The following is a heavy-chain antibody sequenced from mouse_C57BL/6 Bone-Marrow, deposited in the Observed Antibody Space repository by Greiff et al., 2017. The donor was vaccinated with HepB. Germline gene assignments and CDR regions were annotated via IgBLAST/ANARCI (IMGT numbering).Heavy chain of an antibody. D-gene: IGHD2-1*01. V-gene: IGHV3-8*01. J-gene: IGHJ2*01. Sequence: EVMLVESGPGLAKPSQTLSLTCSVTGYSITSDYWNWIRKFPGNKLEYMGYISYSGSTYYNPSLKSRISITRDTSKNQYYLQLNSVTTEDTATYYCARYVRGERYGNYLYYFDDWGQGTTLTVSS. CDR3: ARYVRGERYGNYLYYFDD. CDR1: GYSITSDY. CDR2: ISYSGST.